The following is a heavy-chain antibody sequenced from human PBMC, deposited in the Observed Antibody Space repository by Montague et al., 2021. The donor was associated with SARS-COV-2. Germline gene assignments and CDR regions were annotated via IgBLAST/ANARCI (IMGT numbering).Heavy chain of an antibody. J-gene: IGHJ4*02. CDR3: ARASGKKTIFGVVISYFDY. D-gene: IGHD3-3*01. Sequence: TLSLTCTVSGGSISSGGYYWSWIRQHPGKGLEWIGYIYYSGSTYYNPSLKSRVTISVDTSKNQFSPKLSSVTAADTAVYYCARASGKKTIFGVVISYFDYWGQGTLVTVSS. CDR1: GGSISSGGYY. CDR2: IYYSGST. V-gene: IGHV4-31*03.